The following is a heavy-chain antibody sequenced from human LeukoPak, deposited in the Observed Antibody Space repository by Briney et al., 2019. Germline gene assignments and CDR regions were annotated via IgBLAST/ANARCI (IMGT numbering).Heavy chain of an antibody. Sequence: SETLSLTCAVYGGSFSGYYWSWIRQPPGKGLEWIGEINHSGSTNCNPSLKSRVTISVDTSKNQFSLKLSSVTAADTAVYYCARGRRDIVVVVAAPDWFDPWGQGTLVTVSS. CDR1: GGSFSGYY. V-gene: IGHV4-34*01. CDR2: INHSGST. CDR3: ARGRRDIVVVVAAPDWFDP. D-gene: IGHD2-15*01. J-gene: IGHJ5*02.